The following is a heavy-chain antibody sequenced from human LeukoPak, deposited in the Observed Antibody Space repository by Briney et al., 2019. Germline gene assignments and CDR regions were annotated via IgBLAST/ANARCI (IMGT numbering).Heavy chain of an antibody. J-gene: IGHJ4*02. CDR2: IYYSGST. V-gene: IGHV4-59*08. Sequence: SETLSLTCTVSGGSISSYSWSWIWQPPGKGLEWIGYIYYSGSTNYNPSLKSRVTISVDTSKNQFSLKLSSVTAADTAVYYCERQAPHYYFDYWGQGTLVTVPS. CDR3: ERQAPHYYFDY. CDR1: GGSISSYS.